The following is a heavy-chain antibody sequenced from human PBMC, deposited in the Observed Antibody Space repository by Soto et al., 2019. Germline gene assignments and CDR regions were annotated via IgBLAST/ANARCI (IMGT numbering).Heavy chain of an antibody. CDR1: GGSFSGYY. J-gene: IGHJ4*02. CDR3: ARAKTGYSSSWLAYYFDY. V-gene: IGHV4-59*01. CDR2: IYYSGST. D-gene: IGHD6-13*01. Sequence: PSETLSLTCAVYGGSFSGYYWSWIRQPPGKGLEWIGYIYYSGSTNYNPSLKSRVTISVDTSKNQFSLKLSSVTAADTAVYYCARAKTGYSSSWLAYYFDYWGQGTLVTVSS.